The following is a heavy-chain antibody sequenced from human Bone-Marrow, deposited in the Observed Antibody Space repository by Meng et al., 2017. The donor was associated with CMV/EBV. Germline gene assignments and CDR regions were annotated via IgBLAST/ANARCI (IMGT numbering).Heavy chain of an antibody. Sequence: GTSLKISWAAAGFSFRPYTMIWVRQAQGKGLEWVSSISSSSSYIYYTDSVKGRFTISRDNAKNSLYLQMNSLRAEDTAVYYCERGAPDKGGGYYFDYWGQATLVTVSS. CDR1: GFSFRPYT. D-gene: IGHD1-26*01. CDR2: ISSSSSYI. J-gene: IGHJ4*02. V-gene: IGHV3-21*01. CDR3: ERGAPDKGGGYYFDY.